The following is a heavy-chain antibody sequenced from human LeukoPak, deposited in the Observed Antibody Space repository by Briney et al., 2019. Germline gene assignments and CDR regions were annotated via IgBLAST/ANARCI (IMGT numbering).Heavy chain of an antibody. CDR3: AKETDQYYYDSAFDY. J-gene: IGHJ4*02. CDR1: GFTFSSYA. Sequence: PGGSLRLSCAASGFTFSSYAMSWVRQATGEGLEWVLAISGSGGSTYYADSVEGRFTISRDNSKNTLYLQMKSLRAEDTAVYYCAKETDQYYYDSAFDYWGQGTLVTVSS. D-gene: IGHD3-22*01. CDR2: ISGSGGST. V-gene: IGHV3-23*01.